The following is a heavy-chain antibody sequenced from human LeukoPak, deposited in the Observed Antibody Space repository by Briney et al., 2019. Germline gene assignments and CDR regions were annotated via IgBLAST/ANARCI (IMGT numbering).Heavy chain of an antibody. J-gene: IGHJ6*02. D-gene: IGHD5-18*01. CDR2: IWYDGSNK. CDR3: ARETVDTAIYYYYGMDV. V-gene: IGHV3-33*01. CDR1: GLTFSSYG. Sequence: PGRSLRLSCAASGLTFSSYGMHWVRQAPGKGLEWVAVIWYDGSNKYYADSVKGRFTISRDNSKNTLYLQMNSLRAEDTAVYYCARETVDTAIYYYYGMDVWGQGTTVTVSS.